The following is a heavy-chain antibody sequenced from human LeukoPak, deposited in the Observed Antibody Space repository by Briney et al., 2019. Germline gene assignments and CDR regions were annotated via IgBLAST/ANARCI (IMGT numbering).Heavy chain of an antibody. CDR1: GFPFSSYA. D-gene: IGHD6-13*01. V-gene: IGHV3-64D*06. J-gene: IGHJ4*02. CDR3: VKEEQQLDPYYFDY. Sequence: PGGSLILSCSASGFPFSSYAMHWVRQAPGKGLEYVSAISSNGGSTYYADSVKGRFTISRDNSKNTLYLQMSSLRAEDTAVYYCVKEEQQLDPYYFDYWGQGTLVTVSS. CDR2: ISSNGGST.